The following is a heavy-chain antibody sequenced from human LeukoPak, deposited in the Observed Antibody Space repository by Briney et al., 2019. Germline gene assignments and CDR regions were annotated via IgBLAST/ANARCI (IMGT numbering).Heavy chain of an antibody. CDR3: ATYRQVLLPFES. D-gene: IGHD2-8*02. CDR1: GFTFSSYE. V-gene: IGHV3-48*03. Sequence: GGSLRLSCAASGFTFSSYEFNWVRQAPGKGVEWVSYISSSGSTIYYADSVRGRFTISRDNSKSTLSLQMNSLRAEDTVIYYCATYRQVLLPFESWGQGTLVTVSS. CDR2: ISSSGSTI. J-gene: IGHJ4*02.